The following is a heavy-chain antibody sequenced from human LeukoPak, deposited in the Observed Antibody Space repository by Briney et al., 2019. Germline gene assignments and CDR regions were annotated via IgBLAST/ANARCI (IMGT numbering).Heavy chain of an antibody. V-gene: IGHV4-4*07. D-gene: IGHD2-8*01. Sequence: SETLSLTCTVSGGSISSYYWSWIRQPAGKGLEWIGRIYTSGSTNYNPSLKSRVSMSVDTSKNQFSLKLSSVTAADTAVYYCARDPVYCTNGVCYTEYNWFDPWGQGTLVTVSS. CDR2: IYTSGST. CDR3: ARDPVYCTNGVCYTEYNWFDP. CDR1: GGSISSYY. J-gene: IGHJ5*02.